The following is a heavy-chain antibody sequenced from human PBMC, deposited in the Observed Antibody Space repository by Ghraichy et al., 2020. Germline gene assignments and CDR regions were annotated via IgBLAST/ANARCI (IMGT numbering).Heavy chain of an antibody. CDR2: IIPIFGTA. V-gene: IGHV1-69*13. CDR3: ARDISPEGAAAGNYYYYGMDV. J-gene: IGHJ6*02. D-gene: IGHD6-13*01. CDR1: GGTFSSYA. Sequence: SVKVSCKASGGTFSSYAISWVRQAPGQGLEWMGGIIPIFGTANYAQKFQGRVTITADESTSTAYMELSSLRSEDTAVYYCARDISPEGAAAGNYYYYGMDVWGQGTTVTVSS.